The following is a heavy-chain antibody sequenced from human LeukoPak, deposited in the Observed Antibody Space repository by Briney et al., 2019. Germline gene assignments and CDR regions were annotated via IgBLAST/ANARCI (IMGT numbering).Heavy chain of an antibody. CDR2: ISSSGSTI. V-gene: IGHV3-11*01. D-gene: IGHD3-3*01. J-gene: IGHJ4*02. CDR3: ARGETYWSGYSPVDY. CDR1: GFTFSDYY. Sequence: PGGSLRLSCAASGFTFSDYYMSWIRQAPGKGLEWVSYISSSGSTIYDTDSVKGRFTISRDNAKNPLYLQMNSLRAEDTAVYYCARGETYWSGYSPVDYWGQGTLVTVSS.